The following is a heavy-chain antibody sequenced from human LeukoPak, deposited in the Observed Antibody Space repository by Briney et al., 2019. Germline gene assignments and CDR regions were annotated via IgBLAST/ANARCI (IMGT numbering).Heavy chain of an antibody. CDR1: GFTFSSYS. Sequence: PGGSLRLSCAASGFTFSSYSMNWVRQAPGKGLEWVSSISSSSYIYYADSVKGRFTISRDNAKNSLYLQMNSLRAEDTAVYYCARDLLGGWGGYWGQGTLVTVSS. CDR2: ISSSSYI. J-gene: IGHJ4*02. CDR3: ARDLLGGWGGY. V-gene: IGHV3-21*01. D-gene: IGHD6-19*01.